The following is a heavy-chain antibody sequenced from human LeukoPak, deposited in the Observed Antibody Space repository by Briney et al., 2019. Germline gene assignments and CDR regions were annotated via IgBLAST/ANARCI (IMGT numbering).Heavy chain of an antibody. Sequence: GGSLRLSCAASGFTLGSYAMNWVRQAPGKGLEWVSSISSSSSYIYYADSVKGRFTISRDNAKNSLYLQMNSLRAEDTAVYYCARGVPTVTTPTDYWGQGTLVTVSS. CDR1: GFTLGSYA. V-gene: IGHV3-21*01. D-gene: IGHD4-17*01. CDR3: ARGVPTVTTPTDY. CDR2: ISSSSSYI. J-gene: IGHJ4*02.